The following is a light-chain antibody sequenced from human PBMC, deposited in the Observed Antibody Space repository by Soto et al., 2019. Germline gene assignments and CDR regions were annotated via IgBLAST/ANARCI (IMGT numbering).Light chain of an antibody. CDR2: GAF. Sequence: EIVLTQSPGTLSLSPGERATLSCRASQGVSTSFLAWYQQKPGQAPRLLIYGAFSRATGIPDRFSGSGSGTDFTLTISRLEPEDFAVYYCQQYGNSIPITFGQGTRLEIK. V-gene: IGKV3-20*01. CDR1: QGVSTSF. J-gene: IGKJ5*01. CDR3: QQYGNSIPIT.